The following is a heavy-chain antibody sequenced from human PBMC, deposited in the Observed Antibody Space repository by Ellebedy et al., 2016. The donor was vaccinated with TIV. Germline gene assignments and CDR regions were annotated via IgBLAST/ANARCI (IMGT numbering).Heavy chain of an antibody. J-gene: IGHJ6*02. D-gene: IGHD2-2*01. V-gene: IGHV1-24*01. CDR1: GYTLTELS. CDR3: ATGTDIVVVPAAMRRAGYYYYGMDV. CDR2: FDPEDGET. Sequence: AASVKVSCKVSGYTLTELSMHWVRPAPGKGLEWMGGFDPEDGETIYAQKFQGRVTMTEDTSTDTAYMELSSLRSEDTAVYYCATGTDIVVVPAAMRRAGYYYYGMDVWGQGTTVTVSS.